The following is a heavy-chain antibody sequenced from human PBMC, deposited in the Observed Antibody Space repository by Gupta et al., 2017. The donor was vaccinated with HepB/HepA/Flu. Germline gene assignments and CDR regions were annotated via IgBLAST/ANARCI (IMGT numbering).Heavy chain of an antibody. CDR3: VREGISTGLLDAFNL. V-gene: IGHV3-74*03. Sequence: VESGGGLVLHGGALRLCCTAAGFTFTRPRMPRARQGPGKGLEWVLSINSDGKKNPYADFVKGRFTVSRDSANNKVYVQMNSLTVEDTAVYYCVREGISTGLLDAFNLWG. CDR2: INSDGKKN. D-gene: IGHD1-1*01. J-gene: IGHJ6*01. CDR1: GFTFTRPR.